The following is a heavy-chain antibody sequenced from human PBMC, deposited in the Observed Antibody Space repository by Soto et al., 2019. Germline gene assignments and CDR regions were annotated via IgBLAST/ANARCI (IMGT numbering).Heavy chain of an antibody. J-gene: IGHJ4*02. D-gene: IGHD3-3*01. CDR2: IYPGNSDT. Sequence: PGESLKISCKGSGYNFANYWIGWVRQMPGKGLEWMGIIYPGNSDTRYSPSFQGQVTISADTSISTAYLEWSSLKASDTAIYYWASYEYYEFGNKNYWGQGTLVTVSS. V-gene: IGHV5-51*01. CDR3: ASYEYYEFGNKNY. CDR1: GYNFANYW.